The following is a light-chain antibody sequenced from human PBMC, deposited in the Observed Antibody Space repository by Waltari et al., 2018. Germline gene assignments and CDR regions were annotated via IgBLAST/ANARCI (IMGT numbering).Light chain of an antibody. V-gene: IGKV3-20*01. J-gene: IGKJ1*01. Sequence: EIVLTQSPGTLSLSPGERVTLSCRASQSVGRSLVWYQRKPGQAPRLLIYHASTRATGIPDRFSGSGSGTDFSLTISRLEPEDFAVYYCQKYERLPATFGQGTKVEIK. CDR3: QKYERLPAT. CDR1: QSVGRS. CDR2: HAS.